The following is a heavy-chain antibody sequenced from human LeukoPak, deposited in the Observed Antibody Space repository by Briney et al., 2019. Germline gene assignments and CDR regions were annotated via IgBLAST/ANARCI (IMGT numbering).Heavy chain of an antibody. J-gene: IGHJ6*02. D-gene: IGHD2-2*01. V-gene: IGHV3-53*01. Sequence: GGSLRLSCAASGFTFSDYYMSWIRQAPGKGLEWVPIIHSGGTTNYVDSVKGRFTISRDNSRNTLYLQMNSLRAEDTAVYYCARDCSSSCSPYYGMDVWGQGTTVTVSS. CDR3: ARDCSSSCSPYYGMDV. CDR2: IHSGGTT. CDR1: GFTFSDYY.